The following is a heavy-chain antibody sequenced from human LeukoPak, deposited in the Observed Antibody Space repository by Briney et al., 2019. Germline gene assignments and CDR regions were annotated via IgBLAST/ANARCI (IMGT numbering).Heavy chain of an antibody. Sequence: GVSVKVSCKTSGYTFTSYYIHWVRQAPGQGLEWMGIINPTSCATNYAQKSQGRVTMTRDTPTSTVYMELSSQRSEDTAVYYCARATNFYYYYGMDVWGQGTTVTASS. V-gene: IGHV1-46*01. CDR1: GYTFTSYY. J-gene: IGHJ6*02. CDR3: ARATNFYYYYGMDV. D-gene: IGHD1-26*01. CDR2: INPTSCAT.